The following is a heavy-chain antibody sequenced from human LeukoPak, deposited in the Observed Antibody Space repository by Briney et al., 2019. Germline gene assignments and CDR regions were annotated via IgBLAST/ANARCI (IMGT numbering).Heavy chain of an antibody. Sequence: GGSLRLSCSAPGFTFSSYAMHWVRQAPGKGLEYVSAISSNGGSTYYADSVKGRFTISRDNSKNTLYLQMSSLRAEDTVVYYCVKEHSSGLYCFDYWGQGTLVTVSS. J-gene: IGHJ4*02. V-gene: IGHV3-64D*06. CDR3: VKEHSSGLYCFDY. CDR1: GFTFSSYA. CDR2: ISSNGGST. D-gene: IGHD6-19*01.